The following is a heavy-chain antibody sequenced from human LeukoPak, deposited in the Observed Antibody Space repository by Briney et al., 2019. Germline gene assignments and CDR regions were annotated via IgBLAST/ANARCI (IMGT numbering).Heavy chain of an antibody. J-gene: IGHJ6*02. V-gene: IGHV1-8*01. CDR1: GYTFTSYD. CDR2: MNPNSGNT. D-gene: IGHD6-19*01. Sequence: ASVKVSCKASGYTFTSYDINWVRQATGQGLEWMGWMNPNSGNTGYAQKFQGRVTMTRNTSISTAYMEPSSLRSEDTAVYYCATGYSSGWLHYYYYGMDVWGQGTTVTVSS. CDR3: ATGYSSGWLHYYYYGMDV.